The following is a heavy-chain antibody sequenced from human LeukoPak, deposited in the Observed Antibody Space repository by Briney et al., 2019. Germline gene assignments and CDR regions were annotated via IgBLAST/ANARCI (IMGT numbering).Heavy chain of an antibody. CDR2: IYYSGSA. J-gene: IGHJ4*02. V-gene: IGHV4-39*07. CDR3: ARGEDGTGDYRPTYFDS. Sequence: SETLSLTCTVSGGSISSSSYYWGWIRQPPGKGLEWIGSIYYSGSAYYNPSLKSRVTISVDTSKNQFSLKLSSVTAADTAVYYCARGEDGTGDYRPTYFDSWGQGTLVTVSS. CDR1: GGSISSSSYY. D-gene: IGHD4-17*01.